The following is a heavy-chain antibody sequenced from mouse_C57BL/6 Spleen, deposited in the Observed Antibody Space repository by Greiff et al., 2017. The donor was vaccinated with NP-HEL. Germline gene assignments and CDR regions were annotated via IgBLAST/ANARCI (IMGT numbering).Heavy chain of an antibody. CDR2: INPSTGGT. CDR1: GYSFTGYY. J-gene: IGHJ2*01. V-gene: IGHV1-42*01. CDR3: ARSANWYYFDY. D-gene: IGHD4-1*01. Sequence: VQLKQSGPELVKPGASVKISCKASGYSFTGYYMNWVKQSPEKSLEWIGEINPSTGGTTYNQKFKAKATLTVDKSSSTAYMQLKSLTSEDSAVYYCARSANWYYFDYWGQGTTLTVSS.